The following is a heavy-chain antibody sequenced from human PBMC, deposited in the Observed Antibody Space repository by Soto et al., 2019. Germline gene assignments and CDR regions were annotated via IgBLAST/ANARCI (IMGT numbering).Heavy chain of an antibody. V-gene: IGHV4-30-2*01. CDR1: GGSISSGGYS. CDR2: IYHSGST. D-gene: IGHD1-1*01. J-gene: IGHJ6*02. CDR3: ARGGVQSDYYYYGMDV. Sequence: SETLSLTCAVSGGSISSGGYSWSWIRQPPGKGLEWIGYIYHSGSTYYNPSLKSRVTISVDRSKNQFSLKLSSVTAADTAVYYCARGGVQSDYYYYGMDVWGQGTTVT.